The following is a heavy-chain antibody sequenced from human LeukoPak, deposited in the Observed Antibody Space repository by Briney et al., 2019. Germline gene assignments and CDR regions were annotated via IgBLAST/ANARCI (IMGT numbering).Heavy chain of an antibody. Sequence: VASVKVSCKASGYTFTSYDINWVRQATGQGLEWMGWMNPNSGNTGYAQKFQGRVTITRNTSISTAYMELSSLRSEDTAVYYCARVIRYNWNYGPVYYYYYYMDVWGQGTTVTVSS. CDR1: GYTFTSYD. J-gene: IGHJ6*03. CDR3: ARVIRYNWNYGPVYYYYYYMDV. D-gene: IGHD1-7*01. V-gene: IGHV1-8*03. CDR2: MNPNSGNT.